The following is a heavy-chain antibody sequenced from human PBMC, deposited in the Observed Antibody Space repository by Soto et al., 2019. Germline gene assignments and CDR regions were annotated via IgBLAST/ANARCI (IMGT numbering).Heavy chain of an antibody. Sequence: PSETLSLTCTVSGGSISSYYWSWIRQPPGKGLEWIGYIYYSGSTNYNPSLKSRVTISVDTSKNQFSLKLRSVTAADTAGYYCARWWGSTFDYWGQGTQVSVSS. J-gene: IGHJ4*02. CDR3: ARWWGSTFDY. CDR1: GGSISSYY. V-gene: IGHV4-59*08. D-gene: IGHD3-16*01. CDR2: IYYSGST.